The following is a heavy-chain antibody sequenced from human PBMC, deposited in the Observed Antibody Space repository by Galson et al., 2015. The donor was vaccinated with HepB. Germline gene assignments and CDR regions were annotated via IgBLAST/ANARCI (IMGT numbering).Heavy chain of an antibody. D-gene: IGHD2-15*01. CDR2: INPYSRQT. CDR3: ASGALVMMVGATQINWFAA. Sequence: SVKVSCKASGYTFSTYSITWVRQAPGQGLEWMGWINPYSRQTKSAQKFQGRVTMTTDTSTSTAYMELRSLRSGDTAVYYCASGALVMMVGATQINWFAAWGQGTLVTISS. V-gene: IGHV1-18*01. CDR1: GYTFSTYS. J-gene: IGHJ5*02.